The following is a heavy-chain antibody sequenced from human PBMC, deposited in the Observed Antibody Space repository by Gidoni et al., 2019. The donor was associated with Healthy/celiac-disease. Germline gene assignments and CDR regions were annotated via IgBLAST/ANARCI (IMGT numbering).Heavy chain of an antibody. CDR3: ARVGTTGTFADY. CDR2: ISSSSSYI. V-gene: IGHV3-21*01. D-gene: IGHD1-1*01. J-gene: IGHJ4*02. Sequence: EVQLVESGGGLVKPGGSLRLSCAASGFTFSSYSMNWVRQAPGKGLEWVSSISSSSSYIYYADSVKGRFTISRDNAKNSLYLQMNSLRAEDTAVYYCARVGTTGTFADYWGQGTLVTVSS. CDR1: GFTFSSYS.